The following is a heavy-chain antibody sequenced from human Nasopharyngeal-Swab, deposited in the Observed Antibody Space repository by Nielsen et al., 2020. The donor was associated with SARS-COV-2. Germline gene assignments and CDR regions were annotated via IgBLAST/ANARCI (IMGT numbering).Heavy chain of an antibody. D-gene: IGHD6-13*01. CDR2: IISSSTTI. CDR3: VGGGYSSSWYCGDY. CDR1: GFTFRGYS. Sequence: GGSLRPSCAASGFTFRGYSMNWVRQAPGKGMEWVSYIISSSTTIYYADSVKGRFTIPRENAKNSPSLQMNSLRAEDTAVYYCVGGGYSSSWYCGDYWGHGTLVTVSS. J-gene: IGHJ4*01. V-gene: IGHV3-48*04.